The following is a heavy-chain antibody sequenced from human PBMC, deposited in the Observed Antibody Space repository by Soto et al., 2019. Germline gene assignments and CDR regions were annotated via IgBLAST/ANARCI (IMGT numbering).Heavy chain of an antibody. D-gene: IGHD3-9*01. J-gene: IGHJ6*02. CDR1: GFSLTTGKMG. Sequence: QVTLKESGPALVKPTETLTLTCTVSGFSLTTGKMGVSWIRQPQGTALEWLAHIFSDNERSYSTSLQGRLTISKDTSGCQVVLSMTNVDPVDTATYYCARMKVDSYQFYYAMDVWGQGTTVTVSS. CDR2: IFSDNER. V-gene: IGHV2-26*01. CDR3: ARMKVDSYQFYYAMDV.